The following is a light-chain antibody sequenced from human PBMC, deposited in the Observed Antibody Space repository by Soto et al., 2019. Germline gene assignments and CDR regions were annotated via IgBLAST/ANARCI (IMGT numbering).Light chain of an antibody. J-gene: IGKJ3*01. V-gene: IGKV1-33*01. CDR1: QDIRTS. Sequence: DIQMTQSPSSLSASVGARVSITCQASQDIRTSLSWFQQKPGRAPKLLIYGASNLETGVPSRFRGSGSGTDFTFTISSLQPEDIATYDCQQYDNLPPFTFGPGTRVDIK. CDR2: GAS. CDR3: QQYDNLPPFT.